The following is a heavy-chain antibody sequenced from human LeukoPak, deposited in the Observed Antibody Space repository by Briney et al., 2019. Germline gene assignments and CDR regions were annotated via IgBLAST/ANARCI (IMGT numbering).Heavy chain of an antibody. Sequence: SETLSLTCTVSGGSISSYYWSWIRQPPGKDLEWIGGIHYSGSTSYKASLKSRVTISVDTSKNQFSLDLSSVTAADTAVYYCAACPWGRGSCFFDYWGQGTLVTVSS. CDR3: AACPWGRGSCFFDY. CDR1: GGSISSYY. D-gene: IGHD2-15*01. J-gene: IGHJ4*02. V-gene: IGHV4-59*05. CDR2: IHYSGST.